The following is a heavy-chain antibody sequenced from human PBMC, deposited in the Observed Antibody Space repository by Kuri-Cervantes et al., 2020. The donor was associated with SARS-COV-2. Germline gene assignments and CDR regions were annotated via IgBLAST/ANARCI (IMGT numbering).Heavy chain of an antibody. CDR2: IKQDGSEK. Sequence: LSLTCAASGFTFSSYWMSWVRQAPGKGLEWVANIKQDGSEKYYVDSVKGRFTISRDNAKNSLYLQMNSLRAEDTALYYCAKGGIAVDAPFDYWGQGTLVTVSS. CDR3: AKGGIAVDAPFDY. CDR1: GFTFSSYW. D-gene: IGHD6-19*01. J-gene: IGHJ4*02. V-gene: IGHV3-7*03.